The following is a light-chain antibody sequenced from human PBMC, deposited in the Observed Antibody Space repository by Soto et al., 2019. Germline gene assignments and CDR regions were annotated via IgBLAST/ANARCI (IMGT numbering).Light chain of an antibody. CDR1: NIGSKS. CDR3: QVWDRSSDLVV. CDR2: DDS. V-gene: IGLV3-21*02. Sequence: SYELTQPPSVSVAPGQTARITCGGNNIGSKSVHWYQQKPGQAPVLGVYDDSDRPSGIPERFSGSNSGNTATLTISRVEAGDEADYYCQVWDRSSDLVVFGGGTKLTVL. J-gene: IGLJ2*01.